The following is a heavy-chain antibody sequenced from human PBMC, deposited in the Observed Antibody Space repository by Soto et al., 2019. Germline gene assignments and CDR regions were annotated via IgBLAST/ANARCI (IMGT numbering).Heavy chain of an antibody. V-gene: IGHV3-49*04. D-gene: IGHD6-19*01. CDR3: TRDLTSGWYPYSFDY. Sequence: PGGSLRLSCTASGFTFGDYAMSWVRQAPGKGLEWVGFIRSKAYGGTTEYAASVKGRLTISRDDSKSIAYLQMNSLKTEDTAVYYCTRDLTSGWYPYSFDYWGQGTLVTVSS. J-gene: IGHJ4*02. CDR2: IRSKAYGGTT. CDR1: GFTFGDYA.